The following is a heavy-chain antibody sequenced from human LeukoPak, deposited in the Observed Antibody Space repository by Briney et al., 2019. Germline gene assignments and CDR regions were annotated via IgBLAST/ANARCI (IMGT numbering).Heavy chain of an antibody. J-gene: IGHJ4*02. D-gene: IGHD4-17*01. CDR2: AYYTGIT. Sequence: SETLSLTCTISGGSISSYYWSWIRQPPGKGLEWIAYAYYTGITNYNPSLKSRVTTSLDTSQNQFSLKLSSVTAADTAVYYCASTFYGDSPPYWGQGTLVTVSS. V-gene: IGHV4-59*08. CDR1: GGSISSYY. CDR3: ASTFYGDSPPY.